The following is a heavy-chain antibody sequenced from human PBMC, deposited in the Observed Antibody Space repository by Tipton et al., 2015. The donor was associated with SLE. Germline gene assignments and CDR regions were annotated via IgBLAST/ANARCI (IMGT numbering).Heavy chain of an antibody. CDR2: MNPRNGNT. V-gene: IGHV1-8*01. CDR3: ARGRGGDWINWFDP. D-gene: IGHD2-21*02. J-gene: IGHJ5*02. CDR1: GYTFKDHD. Sequence: QVQLVQSGAEVRTPGASVKVSCKASGYTFKDHDINWVRQATGQGLEWMGWMNPRNGNTDYAQKFKGRVTMTRSTSLSTAYMELGSLRSEDTAIYCCARGRGGDWINWFDPWGQGTLVTVSS.